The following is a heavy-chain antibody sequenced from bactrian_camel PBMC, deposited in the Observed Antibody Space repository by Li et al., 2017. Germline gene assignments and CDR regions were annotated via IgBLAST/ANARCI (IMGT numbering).Heavy chain of an antibody. Sequence: HVQLVESGGGSVQAGGSLRLSCAASGYMYSSYCMGWFRQAPGKEREGVAVIESDSKSTYADSVQGRFAISRDNAANTVYLQMNSLKPEDTAMYYCAADLSLLRCSKYEYNYWGQGTQVTVS. V-gene: IGHV3S53*01. CDR3: AADLSLLRCSKYEYNY. CDR2: IESDSKS. CDR1: GYMYSSYC. J-gene: IGHJ4*01. D-gene: IGHD2*01.